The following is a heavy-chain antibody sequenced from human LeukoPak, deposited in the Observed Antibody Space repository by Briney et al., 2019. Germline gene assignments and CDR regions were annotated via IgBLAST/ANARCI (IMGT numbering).Heavy chain of an antibody. D-gene: IGHD2-2*01. CDR2: ISSSSIYI. J-gene: IGHJ4*02. CDR3: ASASSSTSPDY. CDR1: GFTFSSYS. Sequence: GGSLRLSCAASGFTFSSYSMNRVRQAPGKGLEWVSSISSSSIYIYYADSVKGRFTISRDNAKNSLYLQMNSLRAEDTAVYYCASASSSTSPDYWGQGTLVTVSS. V-gene: IGHV3-21*01.